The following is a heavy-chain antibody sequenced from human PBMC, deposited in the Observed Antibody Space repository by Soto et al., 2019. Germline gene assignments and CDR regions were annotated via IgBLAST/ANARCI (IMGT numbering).Heavy chain of an antibody. CDR3: ARTGGARWYFDL. CDR2: ISYDGSNK. CDR1: GFTFSSYA. V-gene: IGHV3-30-3*01. Sequence: QVQLVESGGGVVQPGRSLRLSCAASGFTFSSYAMHWVRQAPGKGLEWVAVISYDGSNKYYADSVKGRFTISRDNSKNTLYLQMNSLRAEDTAVYYCARTGGARWYFDLWGRGTLVTVSS. J-gene: IGHJ2*01. D-gene: IGHD2-21*01.